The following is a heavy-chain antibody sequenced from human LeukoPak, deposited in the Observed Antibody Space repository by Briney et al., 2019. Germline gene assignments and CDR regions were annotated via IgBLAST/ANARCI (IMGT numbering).Heavy chain of an antibody. CDR1: GGTFSSYA. V-gene: IGHV1-69*04. Sequence: SVKVSCKASGGTFSSYAISWVRQAPGQGLEWMGRIIPILGIANYAQKFQGRVTITADKSTSTAYMELSSLRSEDTAVYYCARGKKDIVVVPAASPGSWFDPWGQGTLVTVSS. D-gene: IGHD2-2*01. CDR3: ARGKKDIVVVPAASPGSWFDP. J-gene: IGHJ5*02. CDR2: IIPILGIA.